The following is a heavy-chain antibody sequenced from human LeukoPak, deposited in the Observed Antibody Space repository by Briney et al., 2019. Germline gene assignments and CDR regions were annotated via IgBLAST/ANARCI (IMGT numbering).Heavy chain of an antibody. V-gene: IGHV4-61*01. CDR2: IYYSGST. Sequence: PSETLSLTCSVSGISVNSTYFWGWIRQAPGKGLEWIGYIYYSGSTNYNPSLKSRVTISVDTSKNQFSLKLSSVTAADTAVYYCAREVESELLWFGRVSRRGYFDYWGQGTLVTVSS. D-gene: IGHD3-10*01. CDR3: AREVESELLWFGRVSRRGYFDY. J-gene: IGHJ4*02. CDR1: GISVNSTYF.